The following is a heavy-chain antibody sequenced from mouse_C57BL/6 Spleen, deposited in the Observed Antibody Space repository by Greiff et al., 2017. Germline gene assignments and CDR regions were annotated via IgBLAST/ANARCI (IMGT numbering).Heavy chain of an antibody. D-gene: IGHD2-4*01. CDR3: ARQSTYDYVLAY. V-gene: IGHV1-47*01. J-gene: IGHJ3*01. CDR1: GYTFTTYP. CDR2: FHPYNDDT. Sequence: QVQLQQSGAELVKPGASVKMSCTASGYTFTTYPIEWMKQTHGKSLEWIGNFHPYNDDTKYNEKFKGKATLTVEKSSSTVYLELSRLTSDDSAVDYGARQSTYDYVLAYWGQGTLVTVSA.